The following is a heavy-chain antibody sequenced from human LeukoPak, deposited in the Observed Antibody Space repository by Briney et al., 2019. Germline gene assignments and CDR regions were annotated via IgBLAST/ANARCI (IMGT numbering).Heavy chain of an antibody. J-gene: IGHJ6*04. D-gene: IGHD3-10*02. CDR1: GFTFSSYE. CDR2: ISSSGSTI. CDR3: AKDTISETIFGYSFDV. V-gene: IGHV3-48*03. Sequence: GGSLRLSCAASGFTFSSYEMNWVRQAPGKGLEWVSYISSSGSTIYYADSVKGRFTISRDNSKNTLYLQMNSLRGEDTAVYYCAKDTISETIFGYSFDVWGKGTTVTISS.